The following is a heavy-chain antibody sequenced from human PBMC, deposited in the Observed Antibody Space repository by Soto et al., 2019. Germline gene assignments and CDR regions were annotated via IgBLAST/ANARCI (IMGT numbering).Heavy chain of an antibody. V-gene: IGHV4-30-4*01. CDR2: IYYSGST. D-gene: IGHD3-10*01. CDR1: GGSISSGDYY. J-gene: IGHJ6*02. Sequence: PSETLSLTCSVSGGSISSGDYYWSWIRQPPGKGLEWIGYIYYSGSTYYNPSLKSRVTISVDTSKNQFSPKLSSVTAADTAVYYCANGRLLWFGEFNYYYYGMDVWGQGTTVTVSS. CDR3: ANGRLLWFGEFNYYYYGMDV.